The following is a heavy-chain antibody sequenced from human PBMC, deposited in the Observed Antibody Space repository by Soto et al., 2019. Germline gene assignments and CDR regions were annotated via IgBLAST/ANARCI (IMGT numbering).Heavy chain of an antibody. CDR1: GYSFTSTY. D-gene: IGHD2-21*02. CDR2: INPAGGTT. CDR3: ALKVVTYYDN. J-gene: IGHJ4*02. V-gene: IGHV1-46*01. Sequence: QVQLVQSGAEVKKPGASVRISCRASGYSFTSTYVHWVRQAPGQGPEWMGIINPAGGTTYYAQKFQGRLTITSDTSTDTVIMDLNDLTSEDTAVYFCALKVVTYYDNWGQGTLLTVSS.